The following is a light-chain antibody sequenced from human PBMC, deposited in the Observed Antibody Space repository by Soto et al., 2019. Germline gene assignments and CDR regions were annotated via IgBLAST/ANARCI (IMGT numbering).Light chain of an antibody. CDR1: RSDVGNYNL. CDR3: CSYAGSDTWA. CDR2: EVN. Sequence: QSALTQPASVSGSPGQSITISCAGTRSDVGNYNLVSWYQQHPGKAPKLMIYEVNKRPSGVSTRFSGSKSGNTASLTISGLQVEDEADYYCCSYAGSDTWAFGGGTKLTVL. V-gene: IGLV2-23*02. J-gene: IGLJ3*02.